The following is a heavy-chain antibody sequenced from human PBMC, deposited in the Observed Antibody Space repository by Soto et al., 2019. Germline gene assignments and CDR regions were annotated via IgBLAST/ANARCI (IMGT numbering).Heavy chain of an antibody. J-gene: IGHJ5*02. CDR3: ARGGGRGYNELDP. D-gene: IGHD5-12*01. V-gene: IGHV1-2*02. CDR2: INPNSGGT. CDR1: GCTFTAYY. Sequence: KVSCKASGCTFTAYYMHWVRQAPGQGLEWMGWINPNSGGTYHAQNFQGRVTMTRDTSTTTAYMELASLRSDDTAVYYCARGGGRGYNELDPWGHGTLVTVSS.